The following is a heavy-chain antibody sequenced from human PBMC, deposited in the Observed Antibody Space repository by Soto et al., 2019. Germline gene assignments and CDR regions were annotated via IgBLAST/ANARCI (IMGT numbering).Heavy chain of an antibody. CDR2: IYYSGST. D-gene: IGHD6-13*01. Sequence: SETLSLTCTVSGGSISSGDYYWSWIRQPPGKGLEWIGYIYYSGSTYYNPSLKSRVTISVDTSKNQFSLKLSSVTAADTAVYYCARDSSSGASFDYWGQGTLVTVSS. CDR3: ARDSSSGASFDY. J-gene: IGHJ4*02. CDR1: GGSISSGDYY. V-gene: IGHV4-30-4*01.